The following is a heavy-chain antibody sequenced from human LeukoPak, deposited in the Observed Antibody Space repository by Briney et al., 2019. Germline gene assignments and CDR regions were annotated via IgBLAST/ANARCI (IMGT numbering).Heavy chain of an antibody. D-gene: IGHD3-3*01. V-gene: IGHV3-21*01. J-gene: IGHJ6*03. Sequence: GGSLRLSCAASGFTFSSYSMNWVRQAPGKGLEWVSSISSSSSFIYYADSVKGRFTISRDNAKNSLYLQMNSLRAEDTAVYYCARGPFLLRFLEWFGYMDVWGKGTTVTVSS. CDR3: ARGPFLLRFLEWFGYMDV. CDR1: GFTFSSYS. CDR2: ISSSSSFI.